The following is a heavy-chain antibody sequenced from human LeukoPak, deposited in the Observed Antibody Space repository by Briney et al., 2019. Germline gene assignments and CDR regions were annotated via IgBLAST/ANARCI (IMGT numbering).Heavy chain of an antibody. CDR3: AKDGPGQSSAPFDY. D-gene: IGHD1-1*01. CDR1: GFTVSSTY. CDR2: TYYDGTT. V-gene: IGHV3-53*01. J-gene: IGHJ4*02. Sequence: GGSLRLSCAGSGFTVSSTYMSWVRQAPGKGLEWVSTTYYDGTTYSGDSVKGRFSISRDNSKNTLYLQMNTLRAEDTAVYYCAKDGPGQSSAPFDYWGQGTLVTVSS.